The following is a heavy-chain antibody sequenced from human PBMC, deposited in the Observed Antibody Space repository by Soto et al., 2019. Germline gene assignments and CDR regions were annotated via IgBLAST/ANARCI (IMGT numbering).Heavy chain of an antibody. CDR3: ARAPNQLLLIRVFDI. CDR1: GGSISSYY. CDR2: IYYSGST. D-gene: IGHD2-2*01. Sequence: SETLSLTCTVSGGSISSYYWSWIRQPPGKGLEWIGYIYYSGSTNYNPSLKSRVTISVDTSKNQFSLKLSPVTAADTAVYYCARAPNQLLLIRVFDIWGQGTMVTVSS. V-gene: IGHV4-59*01. J-gene: IGHJ3*02.